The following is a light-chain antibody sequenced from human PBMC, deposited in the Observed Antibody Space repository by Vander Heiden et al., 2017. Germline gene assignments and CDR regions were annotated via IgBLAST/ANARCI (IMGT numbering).Light chain of an antibody. CDR3: QDYGRSPFT. CDR2: GAS. V-gene: IGKV3-20*01. Sequence: EIVLTQSPGTLSLSPGERATLSCRASQSVSNNYLAWYQQKPGQAPRLLIYGASNRATAIPDRFTGSGSGTDFTLTISGLEPEDFAVYYCQDYGRSPFTFGPGTKVDIK. J-gene: IGKJ3*01. CDR1: QSVSNNY.